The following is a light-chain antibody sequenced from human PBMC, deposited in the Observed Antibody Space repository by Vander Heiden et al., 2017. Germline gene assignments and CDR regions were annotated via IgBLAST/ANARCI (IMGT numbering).Light chain of an antibody. V-gene: IGLV1-40*01. J-gene: IGLJ2*01. CDR3: QSYDSGLTGYVV. Sequence: QSVLTQPPSVSGAPGQRVTISCTGRSSNIGAGYDVHWYQQVPRTAPKLLIYGNTNRPSGVPDRFSGSKSGTSASLAITALQAEDEADYYCQSYDSGLTGYVVFGGGTKLTVL. CDR2: GNT. CDR1: SSNIGAGYD.